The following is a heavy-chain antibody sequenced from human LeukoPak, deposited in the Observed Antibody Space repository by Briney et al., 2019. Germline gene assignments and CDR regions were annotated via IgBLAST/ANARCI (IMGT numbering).Heavy chain of an antibody. CDR3: ARDRSLDY. CDR1: GFTFSSYA. CDR2: ISYDGSNK. Sequence: GGSLRLSCAASGFTFSSYAMHWVRQAPGKGLEWVAVISYDGSNKYYADSVKGRFTISRDNSKNTLYLQMNSLRAEDTAVYYCARDRSLDYWAREPWSPSPQ. J-gene: IGHJ4*02. V-gene: IGHV3-30*01.